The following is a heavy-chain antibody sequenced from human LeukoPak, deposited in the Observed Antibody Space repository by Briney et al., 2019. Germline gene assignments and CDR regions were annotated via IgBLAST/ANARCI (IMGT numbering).Heavy chain of an antibody. CDR3: AKKAQYNGNYPLDY. V-gene: IGHV3-23*01. Sequence: GGSLRLSCTVSGFTFDNFAMSWVRQAPGKGLEWVSGTSDRGDYTYYADSVKGRFTISRDNSKNTLYLQMNSLRAEDTALYFCAKKAQYNGNYPLDYWGQGTLVTVSS. D-gene: IGHD1-26*01. CDR1: GFTFDNFA. J-gene: IGHJ4*02. CDR2: TSDRGDYT.